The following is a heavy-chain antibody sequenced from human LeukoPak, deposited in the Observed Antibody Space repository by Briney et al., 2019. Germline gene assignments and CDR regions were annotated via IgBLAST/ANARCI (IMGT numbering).Heavy chain of an antibody. V-gene: IGHV4-4*07. D-gene: IGHD6-19*01. J-gene: IGHJ4*02. CDR3: ARGKVVAGTPGQNSWDS. Sequence: SETLSLTCTVSGGSISTYYWNWIRQPAGKGLEWIGRICNTGITNYNPSLKSRVSVSVDTSKNQFSLKLSSVTAADTAVYYCARGKVVAGTPGQNSWDSWGQGTLVTVSS. CDR2: ICNTGIT. CDR1: GGSISTYY.